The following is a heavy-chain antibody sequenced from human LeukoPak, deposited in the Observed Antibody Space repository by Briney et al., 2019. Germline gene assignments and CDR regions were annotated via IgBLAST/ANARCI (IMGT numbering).Heavy chain of an antibody. CDR2: ISSSSSYI. CDR3: ARSGVTTVTTLDY. D-gene: IGHD4-17*01. CDR1: GFTFSSYS. J-gene: IGHJ4*02. Sequence: PGGSLRLSCAASGFTFSSYSMNWVRQAPGKGLEWVSSISSSSSYIYYADSVKGRFTISRDNAKNSLYLQMNSLRAEDTAVYYCARSGVTTVTTLDYWGQGTLVTVSS. V-gene: IGHV3-21*01.